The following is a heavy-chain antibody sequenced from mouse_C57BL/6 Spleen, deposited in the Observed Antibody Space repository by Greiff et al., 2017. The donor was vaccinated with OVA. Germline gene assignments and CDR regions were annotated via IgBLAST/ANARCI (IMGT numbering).Heavy chain of an antibody. V-gene: IGHV1-15*01. Sequence: VQLQQPGAELVRPGASVTLSCKASGYTFTDYEMHWVKQTPVHGLEWIGAIDPENGGTAYNQKFKGKAILTADKSSSTAYMELRSLTSEDSAVYYCTPYYYGSSYVDWYFDVGGTGTTVTVSS. CDR1: GYTFTDYE. CDR2: IDPENGGT. D-gene: IGHD1-1*01. J-gene: IGHJ1*03. CDR3: TPYYYGSSYVDWYFDV.